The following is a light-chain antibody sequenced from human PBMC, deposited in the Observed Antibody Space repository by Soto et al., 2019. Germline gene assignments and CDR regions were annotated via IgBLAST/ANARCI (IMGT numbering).Light chain of an antibody. CDR3: QHYVTSRTT. CDR1: QSLSSRS. CDR2: GAS. Sequence: EIVLTQSPGTLSLSPGERATLSCRASQSLSSRSLAWYQQKVGQAPRLLIFGASIRVTGIPDRFIGSGSGTDFTLTITRLEPEDFAVYYCQHYVTSRTTFGQGTKVDIK. V-gene: IGKV3-20*01. J-gene: IGKJ1*01.